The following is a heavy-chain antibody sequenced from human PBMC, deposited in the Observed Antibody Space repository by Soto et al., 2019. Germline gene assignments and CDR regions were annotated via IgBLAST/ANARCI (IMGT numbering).Heavy chain of an antibody. CDR1: GFSLSNARMG. Sequence: QVTLKESGPVLVKPTETLTLTCTVSGFSLSNARMGVSWIRQPPGKALEWLAHIFSNDEKSYSTSLKSSLTTSKHTSKIQVVLTITNMDPVDTATYYCARIGPRDAWYYYGSGSPIFDYWGQGTLVTVSS. J-gene: IGHJ4*02. D-gene: IGHD3-10*01. V-gene: IGHV2-26*01. CDR2: IFSNDEK. CDR3: ARIGPRDAWYYYGSGSPIFDY.